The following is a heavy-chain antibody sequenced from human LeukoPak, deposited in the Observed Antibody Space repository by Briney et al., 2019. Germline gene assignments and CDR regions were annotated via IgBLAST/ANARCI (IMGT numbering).Heavy chain of an antibody. CDR1: GFTFSSYA. V-gene: IGHV3-30*03. J-gene: IGHJ4*02. D-gene: IGHD6-13*01. Sequence: GGSLRLSCAASGFTFSSYAMHWVRQAPGKGLEWVAVISYDGSNKYYADSVKGRFTISRDNSKNTLYLQMNSLRAEDTAVYYCVGYISWYYFDYWGQGTLVTVSS. CDR3: VGYISWYYFDY. CDR2: ISYDGSNK.